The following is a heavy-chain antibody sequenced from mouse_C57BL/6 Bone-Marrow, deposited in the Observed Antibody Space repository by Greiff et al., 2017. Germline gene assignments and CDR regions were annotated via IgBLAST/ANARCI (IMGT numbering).Heavy chain of an antibody. D-gene: IGHD1-1*02. Sequence: EVKLMESGPELVKPGASVKIPCKASGYTFTDYNMDWVKQSHGKSLEWIGDINPNNGGTIYNQKFKGKATLTVDKSSSTAYMELRSRTSEDTAVYYCARFPGGHYWYFDVWGTGTTVTVSS. V-gene: IGHV1-18*01. CDR2: INPNNGGT. CDR1: GYTFTDYN. J-gene: IGHJ1*03. CDR3: ARFPGGHYWYFDV.